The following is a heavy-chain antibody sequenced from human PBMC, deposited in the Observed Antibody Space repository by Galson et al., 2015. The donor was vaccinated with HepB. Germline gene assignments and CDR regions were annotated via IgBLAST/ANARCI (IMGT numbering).Heavy chain of an antibody. CDR3: AREGYPAGYTSTWYANGLIDY. CDR2: ISAYDGNT. D-gene: IGHD6-13*01. J-gene: IGHJ4*02. Sequence: SVKVSCKASGYTFTSYGITWVRQAPGQGLEWMGWISAYDGNTNYAQKVQGRVTMTTDTSTSTAYMELRSLRSDDTAVYYCAREGYPAGYTSTWYANGLIDYWGQGTLVTVSS. V-gene: IGHV1-18*01. CDR1: GYTFTSYG.